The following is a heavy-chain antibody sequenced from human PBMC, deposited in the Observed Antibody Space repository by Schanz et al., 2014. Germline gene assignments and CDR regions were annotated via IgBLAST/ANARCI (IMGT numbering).Heavy chain of an antibody. D-gene: IGHD3-3*01. CDR3: ARGSGTFDS. Sequence: QVQLVESGGGLVKPGGSLRLSCAASGFTFSDYYMSWIRQAPGKGLEWVSYISHNSHYTNYADSVKGRFTISRDTAENSVYLQMNSLRAEDTAVYYCARGSGTFDSWGQGTLVTVSS. CDR2: ISHNSHYT. V-gene: IGHV3-11*06. J-gene: IGHJ4*02. CDR1: GFTFSDYY.